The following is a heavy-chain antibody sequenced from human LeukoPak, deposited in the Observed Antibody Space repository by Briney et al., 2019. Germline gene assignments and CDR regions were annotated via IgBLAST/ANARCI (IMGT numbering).Heavy chain of an antibody. CDR3: ARAGYYYDSSGYYEL. V-gene: IGHV1-58*02. Sequence: GTSVKVSCKASGFTFTSSAMQWVRQARGQRLEWIGWIVVGSGNTNYAQKFQERVTITRDMSTSTAYMELSSLRSEDTAVYYYARAGYYYDSSGYYELWGQGTLVTVSS. CDR1: GFTFTSSA. CDR2: IVVGSGNT. D-gene: IGHD3-22*01. J-gene: IGHJ4*02.